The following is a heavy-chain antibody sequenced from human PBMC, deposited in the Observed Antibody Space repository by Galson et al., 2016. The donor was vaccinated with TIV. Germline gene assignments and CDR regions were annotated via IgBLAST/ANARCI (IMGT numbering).Heavy chain of an antibody. D-gene: IGHD2-21*02. J-gene: IGHJ3*01. CDR2: IIPMFGTA. Sequence: SVKVSCKASGGTFSSYVIKWVRQAPGQGLEWMGEIIPMFGTANYAQKFQGRVTITADESTSTAYMELSSLRSEDTAVYYCARMYCGADCSVGSFAVWGQGTKVTVSS. CDR3: ARMYCGADCSVGSFAV. V-gene: IGHV1-69*13. CDR1: GGTFSSYV.